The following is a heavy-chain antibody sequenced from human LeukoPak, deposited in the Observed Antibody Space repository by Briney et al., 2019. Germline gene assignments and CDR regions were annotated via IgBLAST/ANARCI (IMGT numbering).Heavy chain of an antibody. CDR1: GYTFTGYY. V-gene: IGHV1-2*04. D-gene: IGHD2-2*01. J-gene: IGHJ6*04. Sequence: GASVKVSCKASGYTFTGYYMHWVRQAPGQGLEWMGWINPNSGGTNYAQKFQGWVTMTRDTSISTAYMELSRLRSDDTAVYYCARAGRLVCSNTSCARRGYGMDVWGKGTTVTVSS. CDR2: INPNSGGT. CDR3: ARAGRLVCSNTSCARRGYGMDV.